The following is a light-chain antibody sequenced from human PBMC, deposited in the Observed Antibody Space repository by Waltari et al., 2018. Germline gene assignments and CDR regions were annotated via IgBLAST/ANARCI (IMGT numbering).Light chain of an antibody. V-gene: IGKV1-9*01. CDR2: AAS. Sequence: IQLTQSPSSLSASVGDRVTITCRASQGISNYLAWYQQKPGKAPRLLIYAASTMQSGVPSQSSVSGSGTDFTLTISSLQPEAFATYYCQQLNSYQWTFGQGTKVEIK. J-gene: IGKJ1*01. CDR3: QQLNSYQWT. CDR1: QGISNY.